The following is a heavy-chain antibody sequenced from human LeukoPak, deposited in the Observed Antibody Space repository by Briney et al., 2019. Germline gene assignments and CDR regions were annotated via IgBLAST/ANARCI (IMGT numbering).Heavy chain of an antibody. CDR3: ARHYDGDGSDI. CDR2: INSNSGVT. D-gene: IGHD3-22*01. Sequence: ASVKVSCKASGYTFTAYYIHWVRQGPGQGLEWMGWINSNSGVTKYAQNFQGRVTMTRDTSISTAYMELSSLRADDTAVYYCARHYDGDGSDIWGQGTMVTVSS. V-gene: IGHV1-2*02. CDR1: GYTFTAYY. J-gene: IGHJ3*02.